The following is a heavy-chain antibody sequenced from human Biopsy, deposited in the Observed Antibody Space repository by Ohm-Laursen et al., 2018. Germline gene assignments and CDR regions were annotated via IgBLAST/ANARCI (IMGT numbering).Heavy chain of an antibody. V-gene: IGHV1-2*02. CDR1: GYTYPDYY. CDR3: ATRGGDDFWSGHYSEIYYYYTLDV. D-gene: IGHD3-3*01. Sequence: ASVKVSCKSSGYTYPDYYVHWVRQAPGQGLEWMGWIKPNNGDTDYSQRFQGRVALAWDRSTSTGYMEVSSLRSGDTALYYCATRGGDDFWSGHYSEIYYYYTLDVWGQGTTVTVSS. CDR2: IKPNNGDT. J-gene: IGHJ6*02.